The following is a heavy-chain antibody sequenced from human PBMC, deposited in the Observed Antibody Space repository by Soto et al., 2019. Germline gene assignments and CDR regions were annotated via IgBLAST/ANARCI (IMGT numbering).Heavy chain of an antibody. Sequence: QVQLVESGGGVVQPGRSLRLSCAASGFTFSSYAMHWVRQAPGKGLEWVAVISYDGSNKYYADSVKGRFTISRDNSKNTLYLHMNSLRAEDTAVYYCARDASHSISAAYGMDVWGQGTTVTVSS. CDR1: GFTFSSYA. J-gene: IGHJ6*02. D-gene: IGHD6-13*01. CDR3: ARDASHSISAAYGMDV. CDR2: ISYDGSNK. V-gene: IGHV3-30-3*01.